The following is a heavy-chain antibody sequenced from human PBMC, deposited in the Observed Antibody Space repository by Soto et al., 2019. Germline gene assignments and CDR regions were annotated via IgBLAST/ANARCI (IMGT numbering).Heavy chain of an antibody. V-gene: IGHV1-46*03. CDR3: VRNSYFFGSDY. Sequence: QVQLVQSGAEVKKPGVSVKVSCKASGYTFTNYHIHWVRQAPGQGLEWIGKINPGGGSTSYAQKFQGRVTVTWDTSTSTVYMELSSLRSEDTAVYYCVRNSYFFGSDYWGQGTLVTVSS. CDR2: INPGGGST. J-gene: IGHJ4*02. D-gene: IGHD3-3*01. CDR1: GYTFTNYH.